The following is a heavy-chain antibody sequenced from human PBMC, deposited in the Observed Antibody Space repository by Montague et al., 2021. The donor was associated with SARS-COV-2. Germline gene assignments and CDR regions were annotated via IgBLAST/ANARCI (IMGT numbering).Heavy chain of an antibody. CDR2: IYWDADK. V-gene: IGHV2-5*02. CDR1: GFSLNTSGEG. D-gene: IGHD4-17*01. J-gene: IGHJ5*02. CDR3: ARYGDYGSWFDP. Sequence: PALVKPTQTLTLTCTFSGFSLNTSGEGVGWVRQPPGKALEWLALIYWDADKRYRPSLTSRSTISKDTTKNEVVLTVANMDPVDTATYYCARYGDYGSWFDPWGQGTLVTVSS.